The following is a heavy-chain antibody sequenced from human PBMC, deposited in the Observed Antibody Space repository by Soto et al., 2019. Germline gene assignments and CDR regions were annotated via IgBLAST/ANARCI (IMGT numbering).Heavy chain of an antibody. J-gene: IGHJ6*03. CDR3: ARGVRGVMGMDV. CDR2: INGDGSST. CDR1: GFTFSSYW. V-gene: IGHV3-74*01. D-gene: IGHD3-10*01. Sequence: EVQLVESGGGLVQPGGSLGLSCAASGFTFSSYWMHWVRQAPGKGLVWVSRINGDGSSTSYADSVKGRFTISRDNAKNTLYLQMNSLRAEDTAVYYCARGVRGVMGMDVWGKGTTVTVSS.